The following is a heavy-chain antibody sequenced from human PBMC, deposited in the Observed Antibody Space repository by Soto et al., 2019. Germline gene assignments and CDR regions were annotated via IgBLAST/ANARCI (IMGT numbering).Heavy chain of an antibody. CDR2: IIPILGIA. Sequence: QVQLVQSGAEVKKPGSSVKVSCKASGGTFSSYTISWVRQAPGQGLEWMGRIIPILGIANYAQKFQGRVTITADKSXXTADREMRSLRSEDTAVYYCAREEYDDGSVAFFDYWGQGTLVTVSA. CDR3: AREEYDDGSVAFFDY. D-gene: IGHD3-10*01. V-gene: IGHV1-69*08. J-gene: IGHJ4*02. CDR1: GGTFSSYT.